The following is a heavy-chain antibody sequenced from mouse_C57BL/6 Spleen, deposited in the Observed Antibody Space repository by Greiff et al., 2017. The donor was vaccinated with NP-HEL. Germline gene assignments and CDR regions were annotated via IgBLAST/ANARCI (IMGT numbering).Heavy chain of an antibody. CDR3: ARKGTWGNLDY. V-gene: IGHV1-53*01. Sequence: QVQLQQSGTELVKPGASVKLSCKASGYTFTNYWIHWVKQRPGQGLEWIGNINPSNGGTNYNEKFKNKATLTVDKSSSTAYMQLSSLTSEDSAVYYCARKGTWGNLDYWGQGTTLTVSS. J-gene: IGHJ2*01. D-gene: IGHD3-3*01. CDR1: GYTFTNYW. CDR2: INPSNGGT.